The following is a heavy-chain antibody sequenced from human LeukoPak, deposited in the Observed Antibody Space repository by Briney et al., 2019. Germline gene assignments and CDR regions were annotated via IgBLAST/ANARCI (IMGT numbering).Heavy chain of an antibody. D-gene: IGHD2-2*01. CDR2: ISGSGGST. V-gene: IGHV3-23*01. CDR1: GFTFSSYA. J-gene: IGHJ6*02. Sequence: GGSLRLSCAASGFTFSSYAMSWVRQAPGKGLEWVSAISGSGGSTYYADSVKGRFTISRDNSKNTLYLQVNSLRAEDTAVYYCAKDLYCSSTSCPEDFYYYYGMDVWGQGTTVTVSS. CDR3: AKDLYCSSTSCPEDFYYYYGMDV.